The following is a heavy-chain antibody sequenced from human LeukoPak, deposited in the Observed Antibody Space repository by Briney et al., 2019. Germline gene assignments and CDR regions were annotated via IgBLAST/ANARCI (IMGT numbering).Heavy chain of an antibody. CDR3: AASLSGYYDSSGYYLEH. D-gene: IGHD3-22*01. CDR1: GFTFSSYA. V-gene: IGHV3-9*01. Sequence: GGSLRLSCAASGFTFSSYAMSWVRQAPGKGLEWVSGISWNSGSIGYADSVKGRFTISRDNAKNSLYLQMNSLRAEDTALYYCAASLSGYYDSSGYYLEHWGQGTLVTVSS. J-gene: IGHJ4*02. CDR2: ISWNSGSI.